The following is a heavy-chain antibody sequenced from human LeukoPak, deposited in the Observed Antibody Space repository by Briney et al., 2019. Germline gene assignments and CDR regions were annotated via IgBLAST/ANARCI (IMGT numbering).Heavy chain of an antibody. CDR1: GYTFTTYD. D-gene: IGHD5-18*01. CDR3: ARRNTAMVAGLDY. J-gene: IGHJ4*02. CDR2: MNPNSGNT. Sequence: ASAKVSCKASGYTFTTYDINWVRQATGQGLEWMGWMNPNSGNTGYAQKFQGRVTMTRNTSISTAFMELSGLRSEDTAVYFCARRNTAMVAGLDYWGQGSLVTVCS. V-gene: IGHV1-8*01.